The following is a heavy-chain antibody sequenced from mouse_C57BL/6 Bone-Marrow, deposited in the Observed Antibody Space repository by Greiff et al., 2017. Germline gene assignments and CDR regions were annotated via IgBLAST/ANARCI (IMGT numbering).Heavy chain of an antibody. V-gene: IGHV1-80*01. Sequence: VQLQESGAELVKPGASVKISCKASGYAFSSYWMNLVKQRPGKGLEWIGQIYPGDGDTNYNGKFKGKATLTADKSSSTAYMQLSSLTSEDSAVYFCARNWDYDGGYWGQGTLVTVST. CDR2: IYPGDGDT. CDR1: GYAFSSYW. D-gene: IGHD2-4*01. CDR3: ARNWDYDGGY. J-gene: IGHJ4*01.